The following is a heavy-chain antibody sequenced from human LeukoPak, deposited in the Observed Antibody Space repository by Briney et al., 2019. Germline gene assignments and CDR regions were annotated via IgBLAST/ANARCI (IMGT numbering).Heavy chain of an antibody. CDR3: ARVVGASDY. D-gene: IGHD1-26*01. CDR1: GGSISSSSYY. Sequence: KPSETLSLTCTVPGGSISSSSYYWGWIRQPPGKGLEWIGSIYYSGSTYYNPSLKSRVTISVDTSKNQFSLKLSSVTAADTAVYYCARVVGASDYWGQGTLVTVSS. V-gene: IGHV4-39*01. J-gene: IGHJ4*02. CDR2: IYYSGST.